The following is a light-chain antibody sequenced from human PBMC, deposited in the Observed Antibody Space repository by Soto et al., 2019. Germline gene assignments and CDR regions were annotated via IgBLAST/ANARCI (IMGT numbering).Light chain of an antibody. J-gene: IGLJ2*01. Sequence: QSALTQPRSVSASPGQSVTISCTGTSSNVGGYNYVSWYQQNPGKAPKLMIYDASKRPSGVPDRFSGSKSGNAASLTNSGLQAEDEADYYCCSYAASYTLVFGGGTKVTVL. CDR3: CSYAASYTLV. CDR1: SSNVGGYNY. V-gene: IGLV2-11*01. CDR2: DAS.